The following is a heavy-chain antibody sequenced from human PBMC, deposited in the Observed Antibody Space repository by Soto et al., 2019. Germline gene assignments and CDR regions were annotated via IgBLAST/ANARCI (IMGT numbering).Heavy chain of an antibody. D-gene: IGHD3-3*01. CDR1: GGTFSSYA. J-gene: IGHJ5*02. Sequence: QVQLVQSGAEVKKPGSSVKVSCEASGGTFSSYAITWVRQAPGQGLEWMGGFIPLFGTSNTAQKFQGIVTITADESTSTAYMELSSLTSADTAVYYCATGGRLMYPPNWFDRWGQGTLVTVSS. CDR2: FIPLFGTS. CDR3: ATGGRLMYPPNWFDR. V-gene: IGHV1-69*01.